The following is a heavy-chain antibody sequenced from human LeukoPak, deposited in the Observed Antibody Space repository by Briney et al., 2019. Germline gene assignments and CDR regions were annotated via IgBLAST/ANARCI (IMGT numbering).Heavy chain of an antibody. CDR3: ARDRSMAAAGHYYYYYYMDV. D-gene: IGHD6-13*01. Sequence: PGGSLRLSCAASGFTFSGYEMNWVRQAPGKGLEWVSYISSSGSTIYYADSVKGRFTISRDNAKNSLYLQMNSLRAEDTAVYYCARDRSMAAAGHYYYYYYMDVWAKGTTVTVSS. CDR1: GFTFSGYE. CDR2: ISSSGSTI. V-gene: IGHV3-48*03. J-gene: IGHJ6*03.